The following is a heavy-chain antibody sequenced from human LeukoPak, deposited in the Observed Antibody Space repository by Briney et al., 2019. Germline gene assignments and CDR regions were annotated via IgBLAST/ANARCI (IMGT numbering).Heavy chain of an antibody. D-gene: IGHD3-3*01. CDR3: ARGGYDFWSGYFDY. CDR2: IYYSGST. J-gene: IGHJ4*02. Sequence: SETLSLTCTVSGGSVSSYYWSWIRQPPGKGLEWFGYIYYSGSTNYNPSLKSRITISVDTSKNQFSLKLSSVTAADTAVYYCARGGYDFWSGYFDYWGQGTLVTVSS. V-gene: IGHV4-59*02. CDR1: GGSVSSYY.